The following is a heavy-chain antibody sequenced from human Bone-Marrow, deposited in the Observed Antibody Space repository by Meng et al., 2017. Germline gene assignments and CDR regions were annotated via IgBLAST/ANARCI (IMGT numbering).Heavy chain of an antibody. J-gene: IGHJ1*01. V-gene: IGHV3-53*01. CDR1: GFTVSSNY. CDR2: IYSGGST. CDR3: ASQFIAAADPRAEYFQH. D-gene: IGHD6-13*01. Sequence: GGSLRLSCAASGFTVSSNYMSWVRQAPGKGLEWVSVIYSGGSTYYADSVKGRFTISRDNAKNSLYLQMNSLRAEDTALYYCASQFIAAADPRAEYFQHWGQGTLVTVSS.